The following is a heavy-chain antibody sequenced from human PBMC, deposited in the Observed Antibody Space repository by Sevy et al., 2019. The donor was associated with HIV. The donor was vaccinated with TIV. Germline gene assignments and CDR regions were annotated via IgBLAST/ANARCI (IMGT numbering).Heavy chain of an antibody. Sequence: GGSLRLSCAASGFTFSDYYMSWIRQAPGKGLEWVSYISSSGSTIYYADSVKGRFTIPRDNAKNALYLQMNSLRAEDTAVYYCARETTDSGGYYVRTPSWFDPWGQGTLVTVSS. J-gene: IGHJ5*02. CDR1: GFTFSDYY. D-gene: IGHD3-22*01. V-gene: IGHV3-11*01. CDR2: ISSSGSTI. CDR3: ARETTDSGGYYVRTPSWFDP.